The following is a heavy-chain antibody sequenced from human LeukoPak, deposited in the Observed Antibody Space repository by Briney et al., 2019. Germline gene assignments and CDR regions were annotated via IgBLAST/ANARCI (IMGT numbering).Heavy chain of an antibody. V-gene: IGHV4-59*08. CDR2: IYYSGST. CDR1: GGSISSYY. J-gene: IGHJ4*02. Sequence: PSETLSLTCTVSGGSISSYYWSWIQQPPGKGLEWIGYIYYSGSTNYNPSLKSRVTISVDTSKNQFSLKLSSVTAADTAVYYCARHQEEAYDSSGYYYFDYWGQGTLVTVSS. CDR3: ARHQEEAYDSSGYYYFDY. D-gene: IGHD3-22*01.